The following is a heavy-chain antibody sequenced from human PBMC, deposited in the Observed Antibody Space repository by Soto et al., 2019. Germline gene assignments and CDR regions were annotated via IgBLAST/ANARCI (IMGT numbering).Heavy chain of an antibody. D-gene: IGHD1-26*01. CDR3: ATGSGSYFGDAFDI. V-gene: IGHV1-8*01. CDR2: MNPNSGNT. Sequence: AASVKVSCKASGYTFTSYDINWVRQATGQGLEWMGWMNPNSGNTGYAQKFQGRVTMTRNTSISTAYMELSSLRSEDTAVYYCATGSGSYFGDAFDIWGQGTMVTVSS. CDR1: GYTFTSYD. J-gene: IGHJ3*02.